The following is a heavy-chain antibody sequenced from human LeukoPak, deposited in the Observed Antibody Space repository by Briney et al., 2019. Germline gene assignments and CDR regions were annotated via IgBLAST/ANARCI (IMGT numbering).Heavy chain of an antibody. CDR2: IYYSGSS. Sequence: SETLSLTCNVSGASIRSGRNYWGWIRQSPGKGLEWIGSIYYSGSSSYNPSLQSRVSISVDTSKNHISLKVFSLTAADTALYYCARHVSGSAMMHYFDYWGQGNLVAVSS. CDR3: ARHVSGSAMMHYFDY. CDR1: GASIRSGRNY. J-gene: IGHJ4*02. D-gene: IGHD5-18*01. V-gene: IGHV4-39*01.